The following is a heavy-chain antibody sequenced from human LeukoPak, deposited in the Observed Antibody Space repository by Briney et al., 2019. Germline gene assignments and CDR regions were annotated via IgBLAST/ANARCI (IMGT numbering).Heavy chain of an antibody. CDR3: ATRAVAAEGDFDY. V-gene: IGHV1-46*01. D-gene: IGHD6-19*01. J-gene: IGHJ4*02. CDR1: GYTFTSYY. CDR2: INPSGGST. Sequence: ASVKVSCKASGYTFTSYYMHWVRQAPGQGLEWMGIINPSGGSTSYAQKFQGRVTMTTDTSTSTAYMELRSLRSDDTAVYYCATRAVAAEGDFDYWGQGTLVTVSS.